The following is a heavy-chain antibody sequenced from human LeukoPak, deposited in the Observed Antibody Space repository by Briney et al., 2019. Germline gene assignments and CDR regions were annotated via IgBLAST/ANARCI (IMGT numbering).Heavy chain of an antibody. Sequence: GGSLRLSCAASGFTFSSYGMHWVRQAPGKGLEWVAVISYDGSNKYYADSVKGRFTISRDNAKNSLYLQMNSLRAEDTAVYYCAKAHIAAADYYYYYMDVWGKGTTVTVSS. J-gene: IGHJ6*03. D-gene: IGHD6-13*01. V-gene: IGHV3-30*18. CDR2: ISYDGSNK. CDR3: AKAHIAAADYYYYYMDV. CDR1: GFTFSSYG.